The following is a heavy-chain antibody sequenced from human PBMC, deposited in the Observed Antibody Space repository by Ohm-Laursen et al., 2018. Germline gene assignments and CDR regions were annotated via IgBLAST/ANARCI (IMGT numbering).Heavy chain of an antibody. Sequence: SLRLSCAASGFTFRNYPMYWVRQAPGMGLEWVASITDNGAGTFYADSVRGRFTISRDNSKNTLYLQMNSLRAEDTAVYYCAKDQGYDFWSGYGRDYWGQGTLVTVPS. CDR2: ITDNGAGT. V-gene: IGHV3-23*01. CDR1: GFTFRNYP. D-gene: IGHD3-3*01. J-gene: IGHJ4*02. CDR3: AKDQGYDFWSGYGRDY.